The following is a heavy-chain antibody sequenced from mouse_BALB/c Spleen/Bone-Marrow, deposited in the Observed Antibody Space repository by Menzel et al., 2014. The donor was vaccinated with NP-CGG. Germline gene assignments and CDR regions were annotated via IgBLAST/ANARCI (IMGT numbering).Heavy chain of an antibody. CDR3: ARAGHYYAMDY. J-gene: IGHJ4*01. Sequence: DVHLVESGGGLVQPGGSLRLSCATSGFTFTDYYMSWVRQPPGKALEWLGFIRNKPNGYTTEYSASVKGRFTISRGNSQSILYLQMNTLRAEDSATYYCARAGHYYAMDYWGQGTSVTVSS. CDR2: IRNKPNGYTT. CDR1: GFTFTDYY. V-gene: IGHV7-3*02.